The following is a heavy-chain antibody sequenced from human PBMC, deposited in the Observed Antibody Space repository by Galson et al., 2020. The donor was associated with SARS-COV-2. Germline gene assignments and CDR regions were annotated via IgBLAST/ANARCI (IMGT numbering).Heavy chain of an antibody. CDR2: IWSDGSRK. J-gene: IGHJ4*02. Sequence: GGSLRLSCAASEFTFRNSGMHWVRQAPGKGLEWVAVIWSDGSRKYYADSVKGRSAVSRDNFNGVMYLQMNSLRVEDTAVYYCAKDAAGYNAYYFDYWGQGVLVTVAS. CDR1: EFTFRNSG. CDR3: AKDAAGYNAYYFDY. V-gene: IGHV3-33*06. D-gene: IGHD5-12*01.